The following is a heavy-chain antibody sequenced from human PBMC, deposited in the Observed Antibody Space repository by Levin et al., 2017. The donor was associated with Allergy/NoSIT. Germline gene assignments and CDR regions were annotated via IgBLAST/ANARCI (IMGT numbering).Heavy chain of an antibody. D-gene: IGHD2/OR15-2a*01. Sequence: SGPTLVKPPQALTLTCTFSGFSVTPSGMGVHWIRQPPGKALEWLARIGWDDEKYYNTSLKTRLSISRDTSKNQVVLTMTDMEPVDTGTYYCARMLGSMIDKWGQGTQVTVSS. CDR3: ARMLGSMIDK. J-gene: IGHJ4*02. CDR2: IGWDDEK. CDR1: GFSVTPSGMG. V-gene: IGHV2-70*11.